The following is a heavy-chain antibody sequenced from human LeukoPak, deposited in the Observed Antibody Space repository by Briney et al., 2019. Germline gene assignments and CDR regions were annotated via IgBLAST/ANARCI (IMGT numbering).Heavy chain of an antibody. D-gene: IGHD3-22*01. CDR1: GYTFTSYD. V-gene: IGHV1-8*01. CDR3: LTYYYDSSGFDY. J-gene: IGHJ4*02. Sequence: GASVKVSCKASGYTFTSYDINWVRQATGQGLEWMGWMNPNSGNTGYAQKFQGRVTMTRNTSISTAYMELSSLRSEDTAVYYCLTYYYDSSGFDYWGQGTLVTVSS. CDR2: MNPNSGNT.